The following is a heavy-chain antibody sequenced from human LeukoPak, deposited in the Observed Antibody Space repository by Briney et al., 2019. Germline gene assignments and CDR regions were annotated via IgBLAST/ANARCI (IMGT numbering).Heavy chain of an antibody. D-gene: IGHD1-26*01. CDR2: IYYSGST. V-gene: IGHV4-31*03. J-gene: IGHJ4*02. CDR1: GGSISSGGYY. Sequence: PSEALSLTCTVSGGSISSGGYYWSWIRQHPGKGLEWIGYIYYSGSTYYNPSLKSRVTISVDTSKNQFSLKLSSVTAADTAVYYCARDRSGSYYGFDYWGQGTLDTVSS. CDR3: ARDRSGSYYGFDY.